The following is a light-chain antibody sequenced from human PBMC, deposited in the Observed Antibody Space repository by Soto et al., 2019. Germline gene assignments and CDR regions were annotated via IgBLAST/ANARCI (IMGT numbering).Light chain of an antibody. CDR3: CSYAGSYGV. V-gene: IGLV2-11*01. J-gene: IGLJ2*01. CDR2: DVS. CDR1: SSDVGGHNY. Sequence: QSVLTQPRSVSGSPGQSVTISCTGTSSDVGGHNYVSWYQQHPGKAPKLMIYDVSKRPSGVPDRFSGSKSGNTASLTISGLQAEDEADYYCCSYAGSYGVFGGGTKVTVL.